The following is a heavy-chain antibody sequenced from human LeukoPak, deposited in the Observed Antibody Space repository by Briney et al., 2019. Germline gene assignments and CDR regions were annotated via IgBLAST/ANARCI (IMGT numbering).Heavy chain of an antibody. CDR1: GFTFSSYR. D-gene: IGHD3-16*01. Sequence: GGSLRLSCAASGFTFSSYRMSWVRQAPGKGLEWVANIKQDGSEKHYVDSVKGRFTISKDNAKNSLYLQMNSLRAEDTAVYYCATERAGERPRPLLSYYYMDVWGKGTTVTISS. CDR3: ATERAGERPRPLLSYYYMDV. CDR2: IKQDGSEK. V-gene: IGHV3-7*01. J-gene: IGHJ6*03.